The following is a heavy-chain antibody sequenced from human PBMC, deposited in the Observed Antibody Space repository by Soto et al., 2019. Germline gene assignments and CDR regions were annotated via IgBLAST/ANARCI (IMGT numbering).Heavy chain of an antibody. CDR1: GFTFSSYG. D-gene: IGHD6-13*01. Sequence: GGSLRLSCAASGFTFSSYGMHWVRQAPGKGLEWVAVIWYDGSNKYYADSVKGRFTISRDNSKNTLYLQMNSLRAEDTAVYYCVSRTLYYYYGMDVWGQGPTVTVYS. CDR2: IWYDGSNK. V-gene: IGHV3-33*01. J-gene: IGHJ6*02. CDR3: VSRTLYYYYGMDV.